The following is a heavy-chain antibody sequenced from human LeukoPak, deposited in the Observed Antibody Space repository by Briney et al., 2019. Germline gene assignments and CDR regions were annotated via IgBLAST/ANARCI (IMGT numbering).Heavy chain of an antibody. D-gene: IGHD3-22*01. V-gene: IGHV3-48*03. Sequence: PGGSRRLSCAASAFTFSSFEMNWVRQAPGEGLEWVSYISSSGSTIYYAGSVKGRFNISRDNAKNSLYLQMNSLRAEDTAVYYCAREPYDSSGYHSEYFDYWGQGTLVTVSS. CDR2: ISSSGSTI. J-gene: IGHJ4*02. CDR3: AREPYDSSGYHSEYFDY. CDR1: AFTFSSFE.